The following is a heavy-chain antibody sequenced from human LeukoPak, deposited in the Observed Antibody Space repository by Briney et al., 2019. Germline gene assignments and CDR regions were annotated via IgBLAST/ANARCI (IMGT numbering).Heavy chain of an antibody. CDR3: ARHFPYCGGDCPYYYMDV. V-gene: IGHV4-39*01. CDR1: GDSISSTSYY. Sequence: SETLSLTCTVSGDSISSTSYYWGWIRQPPGKGLEWIGNIYSSETTKYNPSLRSRATISGDTSKNQFSLKLSSVTAADTAVYYCARHFPYCGGDCPYYYMDVWGKGTTVTVSS. J-gene: IGHJ6*03. D-gene: IGHD2-21*02. CDR2: IYSSETT.